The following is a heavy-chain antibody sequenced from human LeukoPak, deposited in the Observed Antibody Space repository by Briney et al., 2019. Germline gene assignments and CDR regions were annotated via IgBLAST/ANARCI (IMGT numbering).Heavy chain of an antibody. D-gene: IGHD2-21*02. CDR3: ASTYCGGDCSTPFFDY. V-gene: IGHV3-30*03. Sequence: GGSLRLSCAASGFTFSSYGMHWVRQAPGKGLEWVAVISYDGSNKYYADSVKGRFTISRDNSKNTLYLQMNSLRAEDTAVYYCASTYCGGDCSTPFFDYWGQGTLVTVSP. J-gene: IGHJ4*02. CDR2: ISYDGSNK. CDR1: GFTFSSYG.